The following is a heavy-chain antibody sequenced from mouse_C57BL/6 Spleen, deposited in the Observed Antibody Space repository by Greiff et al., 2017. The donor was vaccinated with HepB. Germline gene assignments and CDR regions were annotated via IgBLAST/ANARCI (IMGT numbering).Heavy chain of an antibody. D-gene: IGHD2-3*01. CDR3: AKKGGDGYYPYYAMDY. J-gene: IGHJ4*01. Sequence: EVKLMESGGGLVKPGGSLKLSCAASGFTFSDYGMHWVRQAPEKGLEWVAYISSGSSTIYYADTVKGRFTISRDNAKNTLFLQMTSLRSEDTAMYYCAKKGGDGYYPYYAMDYWGQGTSVTVSS. CDR2: ISSGSSTI. V-gene: IGHV5-17*01. CDR1: GFTFSDYG.